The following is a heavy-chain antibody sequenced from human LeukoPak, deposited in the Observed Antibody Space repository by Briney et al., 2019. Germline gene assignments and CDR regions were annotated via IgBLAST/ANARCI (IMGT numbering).Heavy chain of an antibody. J-gene: IGHJ6*03. Sequence: GGSLRLSCAASGFTFSSYSMNWVRQAPGKGLEWVSYISSSSSTIYYADSVKGRFTISRDNAKNSLYLQMNSLRAEDTAVYYCARAMGSGYTYYYYMDVWGKGTTVTVSS. D-gene: IGHD3-10*01. CDR1: GFTFSSYS. CDR2: ISSSSSTI. CDR3: ARAMGSGYTYYYYMDV. V-gene: IGHV3-48*01.